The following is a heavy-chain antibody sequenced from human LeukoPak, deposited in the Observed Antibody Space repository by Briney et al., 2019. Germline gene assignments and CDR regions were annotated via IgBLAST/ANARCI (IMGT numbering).Heavy chain of an antibody. D-gene: IGHD2-8*01. V-gene: IGHV3-74*01. CDR2: INSDGNTI. Sequence: PGGSLRLSCAASGFTFRSHWMHWVRQAPGKGLVWVSRINSDGNTINFADSVKGRFTISRDNAKNTLFLQMSSLRAEDTAVYYCARDAMVYATPFDYWGQGTLVTVSS. CDR1: GFTFRSHW. CDR3: ARDAMVYATPFDY. J-gene: IGHJ4*02.